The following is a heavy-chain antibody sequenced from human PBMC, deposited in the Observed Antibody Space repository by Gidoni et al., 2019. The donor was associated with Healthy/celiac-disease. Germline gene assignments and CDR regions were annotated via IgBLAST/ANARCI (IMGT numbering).Heavy chain of an antibody. CDR1: GGTFSSYT. CDR3: ASLEFGELSAYYYYGMDV. J-gene: IGHJ6*02. CDR2: IIPILGIA. Sequence: QVQLVQSGAEVKKPGSSVKVSCKASGGTFSSYTISWVRQAPGQGLEWMGRIIPILGIANYAQKFQGRVTITADKSTSTAYMELSSLRSEDTAVYYCASLEFGELSAYYYYGMDVWGQGTTVTVSS. V-gene: IGHV1-69*02. D-gene: IGHD3-10*01.